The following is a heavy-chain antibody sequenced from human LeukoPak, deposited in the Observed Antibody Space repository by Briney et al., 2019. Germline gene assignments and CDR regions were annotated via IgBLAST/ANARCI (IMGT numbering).Heavy chain of an antibody. CDR3: ARDSSGYYYPDEYFQH. CDR2: MYYSGST. J-gene: IGHJ1*01. Sequence: PSETLSLTCTVSGGSISSSGYYWGWIRQPPGKGLEWIGSMYYSGSTYYNPSLKSRVTISVDTSKNQFSLKLSSVTAADTAVYYCARDSSGYYYPDEYFQHWGQGTLVTVSS. V-gene: IGHV4-39*02. D-gene: IGHD3-22*01. CDR1: GGSISSSGYY.